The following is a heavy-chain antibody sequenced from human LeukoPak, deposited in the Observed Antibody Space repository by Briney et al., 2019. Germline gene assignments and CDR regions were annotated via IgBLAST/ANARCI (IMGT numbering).Heavy chain of an antibody. CDR1: GFIFSSFG. CDR2: ISYDGRNK. J-gene: IGHJ6*02. Sequence: GGSLRLSCAVSGFIFSSFGMHWVRQAPGKGLEWVAVISYDGRNKYYADSVKGRFTISRDNSKNTLYLQMNSLKAEDTAVYYCAKEKLWFGELLLSMDVWGQGTTVTVPS. V-gene: IGHV3-30*18. D-gene: IGHD3-10*01. CDR3: AKEKLWFGELLLSMDV.